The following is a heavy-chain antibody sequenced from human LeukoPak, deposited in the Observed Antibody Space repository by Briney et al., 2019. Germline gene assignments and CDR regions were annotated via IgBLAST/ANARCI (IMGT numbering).Heavy chain of an antibody. Sequence: SETLSLTCTVSGGSMSSGDYYWSRIRQPPGKGLEWIGYIYYSGSTYYNPSLKSRVTISVDTSKNQFSLKLSSVTAADTAVYYCARERRTVTTFLIDYWDHGTLVTVSS. CDR2: IYYSGST. J-gene: IGHJ4*01. CDR3: ARERRTVTTFLIDY. CDR1: GGSMSSGDYY. V-gene: IGHV4-30-4*01. D-gene: IGHD4-11*01.